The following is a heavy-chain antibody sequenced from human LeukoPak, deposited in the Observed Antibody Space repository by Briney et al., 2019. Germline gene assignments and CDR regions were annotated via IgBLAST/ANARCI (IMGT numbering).Heavy chain of an antibody. CDR2: IKHDGSDK. J-gene: IGHJ4*02. V-gene: IGHV3-7*01. CDR3: ARVRFGTAGADE. CDR1: GFTFSNYC. Sequence: PWGSLRLSCAASGFTFSNYCMSWVRQAPGKGLEWVANIKHDGSDKYYVDSVKGRFTISRDNAKNSLYLQMNSPRAEDTAVYYCARVRFGTAGADEWGQGTLVTVP. D-gene: IGHD1-1*01.